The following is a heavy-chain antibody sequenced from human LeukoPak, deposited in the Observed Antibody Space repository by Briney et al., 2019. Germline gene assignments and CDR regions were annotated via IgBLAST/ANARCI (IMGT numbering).Heavy chain of an antibody. V-gene: IGHV3-53*01. D-gene: IGHD1-26*01. J-gene: IGHJ4*02. CDR2: IYSGGST. CDR1: GFTVSSNH. CDR3: TRDVGGTYYFEY. Sequence: GGSLRLSCAASGFTVSSNHMSWVRRAPGKGLEWASVIYSGGSTYYADSVKGRFTISRDNSKNTLYLQMNGLRAEDTAVYYCTRDVGGTYYFEYWGQGTLVTVSS.